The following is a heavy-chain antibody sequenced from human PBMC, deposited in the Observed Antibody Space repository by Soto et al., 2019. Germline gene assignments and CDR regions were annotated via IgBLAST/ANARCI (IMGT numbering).Heavy chain of an antibody. CDR1: GYTFANYA. V-gene: IGHV1-3*05. Sequence: QVQLVQSGAEERKPGSSVKVSCKASGYTFANYAMHWVRQAPGQRLEWMGWINAGNGNTKYSKKFQGRVTITRDTSASTAYMELSSLRSEDTAVYYCARSIVVVTALDYWGQGTLVTVSS. D-gene: IGHD2-21*02. CDR3: ARSIVVVTALDY. J-gene: IGHJ4*02. CDR2: INAGNGNT.